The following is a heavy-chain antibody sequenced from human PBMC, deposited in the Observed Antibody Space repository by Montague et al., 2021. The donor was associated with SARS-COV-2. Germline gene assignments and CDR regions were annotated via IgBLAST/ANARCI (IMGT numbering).Heavy chain of an antibody. V-gene: IGHV3-9*01. CDR3: ALPQELGFDY. Sequence: SLRLSCAASGFTFDDYAMHWVRQAPGKGLEWVSGISWNSGSIGYADSVKGRFTISRDNAKSSLYLQMNSLRAEDTALYYCALPQELGFDYWGQGTLVTVSS. CDR2: ISWNSGSI. J-gene: IGHJ4*02. D-gene: IGHD7-27*01. CDR1: GFTFDDYA.